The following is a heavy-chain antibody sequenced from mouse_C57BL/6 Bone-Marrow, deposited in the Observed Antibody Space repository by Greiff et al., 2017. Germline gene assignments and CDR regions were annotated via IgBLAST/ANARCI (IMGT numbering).Heavy chain of an antibody. CDR3: AREGLGFAY. CDR2: INPYNGGT. V-gene: IGHV1-19*01. D-gene: IGHD3-3*01. CDR1: GYTFTDYY. J-gene: IGHJ3*01. Sequence: EVQRVESGPVLVKPGASVKMSCKASGYTFTDYYMNWVKQSHGKSLEWIGVINPYNGGTSYNQKFKGKATLTVDKSSSTAYMELNSLTSEDSAVYYWAREGLGFAYWGQGTRVTVSA.